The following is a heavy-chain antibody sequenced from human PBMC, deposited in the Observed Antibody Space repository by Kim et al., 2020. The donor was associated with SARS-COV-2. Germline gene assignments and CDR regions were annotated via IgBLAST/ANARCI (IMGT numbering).Heavy chain of an antibody. CDR1: GYTLTELS. CDR2: FDPEDGET. J-gene: IGHJ6*02. D-gene: IGHD3-22*01. V-gene: IGHV1-24*01. CDR3: ATEIRSSGIYYYYYYGMDV. Sequence: ASVKVSCKVSGYTLTELSMHWVRQAPGKGLEWMGGFDPEDGETIYAQKFQGRVTMTEDTSTDTAYMELSSLRSEDTAVYYCATEIRSSGIYYYYYYGMDVWGQGTTVTVSS.